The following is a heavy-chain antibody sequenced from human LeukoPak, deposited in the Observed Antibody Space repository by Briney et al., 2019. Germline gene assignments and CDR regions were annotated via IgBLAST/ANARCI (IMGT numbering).Heavy chain of an antibody. D-gene: IGHD5-12*01. J-gene: IGHJ6*02. CDR3: AKDPWLNYSYDMDV. CDR2: ISGSGDNT. CDR1: GFTFSSYA. V-gene: IGHV3-23*01. Sequence: GGSLRLSCAASGFTFSSYAMSWVRQAPGKGLEWVSAISGSGDNTYYADSVKGRFTISRDNSKNTLYLQMNNLRVEDTAVYYCAKDPWLNYSYDMDVWGQGTTVTVSS.